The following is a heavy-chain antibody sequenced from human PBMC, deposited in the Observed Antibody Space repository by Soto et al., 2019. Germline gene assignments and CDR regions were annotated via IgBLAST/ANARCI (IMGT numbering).Heavy chain of an antibody. CDR1: GYTFTSYY. CDR2: INPSGGST. J-gene: IGHJ5*02. D-gene: IGHD2-15*01. CDR3: ARDHGRFGYCSGGSCYSGHWFDP. V-gene: IGHV1-46*01. Sequence: ASVKVSCKASGYTFTSYYMHWVRQAPGQGLEWMGIINPSGGSTSYAQKFQGRVTMTRDTSTSTVYMELSSLRSEDTAVYYCARDHGRFGYCSGGSCYSGHWFDPWGQGTLVTVSS.